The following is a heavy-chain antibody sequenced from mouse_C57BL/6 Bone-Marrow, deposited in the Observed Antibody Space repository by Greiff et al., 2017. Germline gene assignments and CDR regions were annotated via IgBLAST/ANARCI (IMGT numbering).Heavy chain of an antibody. CDR2: SRNKANDYTT. D-gene: IGHD2-12*01. J-gene: IGHJ3*01. CDR1: GFTFSDFY. Sequence: EVKLMESGGGLVQSGRSLRLSCATSGFTFSDFYMEWVRQAPGKGLEWIAASRNKANDYTTEYSASVKGRFIVSRDTTQSILYLQMNALRAEDTAIYYCGRDSYGGDRGFAYWDQGTLVTVSA. CDR3: GRDSYGGDRGFAY. V-gene: IGHV7-1*01.